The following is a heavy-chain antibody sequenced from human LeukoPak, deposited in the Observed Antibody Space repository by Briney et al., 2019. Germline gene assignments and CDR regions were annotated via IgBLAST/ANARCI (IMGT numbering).Heavy chain of an antibody. Sequence: GGSLRLSCAASGFTFSSYAISWVRQAPGKGLEWVSAISGSGGSTYYADSVKGRFTISRDNSKNTLYLQMNSLRAEDTAVYYCAKDLNPSTIFGVVIGTSFDYWGQGTLVTVSS. CDR2: ISGSGGST. CDR1: GFTFSSYA. V-gene: IGHV3-23*01. D-gene: IGHD3-3*01. J-gene: IGHJ4*02. CDR3: AKDLNPSTIFGVVIGTSFDY.